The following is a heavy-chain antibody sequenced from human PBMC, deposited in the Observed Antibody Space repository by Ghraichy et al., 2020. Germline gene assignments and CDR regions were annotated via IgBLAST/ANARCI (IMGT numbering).Heavy chain of an antibody. CDR3: AKGRDGTPPSPTLIDY. CDR1: GFTFSSYW. D-gene: IGHD6-13*01. J-gene: IGHJ4*02. CDR2: INSDETST. V-gene: IGHV3-74*01. Sequence: GGSLRLSCAASGFTFSSYWMHWVRQAPGKGLVWVSRINSDETSTRYADSVKGRFTISRDNAKNTLYLQMNGLRDEDTALYYCAKGRDGTPPSPTLIDYWGQGTLVTVSS.